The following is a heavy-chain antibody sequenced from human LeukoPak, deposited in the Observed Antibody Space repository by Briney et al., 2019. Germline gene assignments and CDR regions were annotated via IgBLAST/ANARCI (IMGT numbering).Heavy chain of an antibody. J-gene: IGHJ6*03. CDR2: ISSNGGST. CDR3: AKAPSSLRSYYYCMDV. V-gene: IGHV3-64*01. CDR1: GFTFSSYA. Sequence: GGSLRLSCAASGFTFSSYAMHWVRQAPGKGLEYVSAISSNGGSTYYANSVKGRFTISRDNSKNTLYLQMNSLRAEDTALYYCAKAPSSLRSYYYCMDVWGKGTTVTVSS.